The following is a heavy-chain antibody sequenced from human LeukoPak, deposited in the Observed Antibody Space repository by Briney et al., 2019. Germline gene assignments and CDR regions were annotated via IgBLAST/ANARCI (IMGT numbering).Heavy chain of an antibody. J-gene: IGHJ5*02. CDR3: ARNKAAAGTTGFDP. CDR2: INHSGST. Sequence: SETLSLTCAVYGGSFSGYYWSWIRQPPGKGLEWIGEINHSGSTNYNPSLESRVTISVDTSKNQFSLKLSSVTAADTAVYYCARNKAAAGTTGFDPWGQGTLVTVSS. V-gene: IGHV4-34*01. D-gene: IGHD6-13*01. CDR1: GGSFSGYY.